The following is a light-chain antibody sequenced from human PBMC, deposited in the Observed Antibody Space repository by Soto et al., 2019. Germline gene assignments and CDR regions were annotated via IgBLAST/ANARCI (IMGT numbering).Light chain of an antibody. CDR2: EVV. V-gene: IGLV2-8*01. CDR3: SSYTSTNTHYV. J-gene: IGLJ1*01. CDR1: KSDIGVYDF. Sequence: QSALTQPPSASGSPGQSVTISCTGTKSDIGVYDFVSWYQHHPGKAPRLIIYEVVQRPSGVPDRFSGSKSGNTASLTISGLQADDEADYYCSSYTSTNTHYVFGTGTKVTVL.